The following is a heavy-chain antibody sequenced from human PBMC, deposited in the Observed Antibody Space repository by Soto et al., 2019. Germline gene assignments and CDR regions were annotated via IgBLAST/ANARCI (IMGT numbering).Heavy chain of an antibody. CDR3: ASRDSSSFGPDAFDI. CDR2: ISYDGSNK. Sequence: QVQLVESGGGVVQPGRSLRLSCAASGFTFSSYAMHWVRQAPGKGLEWEAVISYDGSNKYYADSVKGRFTISRDNSKNTLYLQMNSLRAEDTAVYYCASRDSSSFGPDAFDIWGQGTMVTVSS. J-gene: IGHJ3*02. CDR1: GFTFSSYA. V-gene: IGHV3-30-3*01. D-gene: IGHD6-6*01.